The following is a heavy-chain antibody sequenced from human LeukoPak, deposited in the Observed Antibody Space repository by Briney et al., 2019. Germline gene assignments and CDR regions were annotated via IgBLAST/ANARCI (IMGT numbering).Heavy chain of an antibody. J-gene: IGHJ6*04. CDR3: ARDGTPIHSSDWVYMDV. CDR1: GFTFSSYE. CDR2: ISASGTLT. V-gene: IGHV3-48*03. D-gene: IGHD6-25*01. Sequence: PGGSLRLSCAASGFTFSSYEMNWVRQAPGKGLEWISYISASGTLTHYADSVEGRFTISRDNAKNSLYLQMNSLRAEDTAVYYCARDGTPIHSSDWVYMDVWGKGTTVTISS.